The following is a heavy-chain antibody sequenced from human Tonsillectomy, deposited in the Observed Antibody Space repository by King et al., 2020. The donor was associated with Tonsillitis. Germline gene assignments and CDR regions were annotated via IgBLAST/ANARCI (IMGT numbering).Heavy chain of an antibody. CDR3: ARLGDGVTTFHSGYYSYGMDV. D-gene: IGHD4-17*01. V-gene: IGHV5-51*01. CDR2: IFPGDSDT. CDR1: GYSFSSYW. J-gene: IGHJ6*02. Sequence: VQLVESGAEVKKPGESLKISCKGSGYSFSSYWIGWVRQMPGKGLECMGIIFPGDSDTRYSPSFQGQVTISADKSISTAYLQWSSLKASDTAMYYCARLGDGVTTFHSGYYSYGMDVWGQGTTVTVSS.